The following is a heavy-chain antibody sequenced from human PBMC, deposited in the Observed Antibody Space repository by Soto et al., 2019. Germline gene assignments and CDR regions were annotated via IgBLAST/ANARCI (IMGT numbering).Heavy chain of an antibody. J-gene: IGHJ5*02. CDR2: INHSGST. CDR1: GGSFSGYY. D-gene: IGHD3-10*01. Sequence: SETLSLTCAVYGGSFSGYYWSWIRQPPGKGLEWIGEINHSGSTNYNPSLKSRVTISVDTSKNQFSLKLSSVTAADTAVYYCARARNTTNWFDPWGQGTLVTVS. V-gene: IGHV4-34*01. CDR3: ARARNTTNWFDP.